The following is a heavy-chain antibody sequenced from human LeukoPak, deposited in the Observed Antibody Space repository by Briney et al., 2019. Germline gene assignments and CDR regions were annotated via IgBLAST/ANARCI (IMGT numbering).Heavy chain of an antibody. CDR1: GGSISSSSYY. D-gene: IGHD1-14*01. Sequence: SETLSLTCTVSGGSISSSSYYWGWLRQPPGKGLEWIGSIYYSGSTYYNPSLKSRVTISVDTSKHQFSLKLSSVTAADTAVYYCARQSGYRNDAFDIWGQGTMVTVSS. CDR3: ARQSGYRNDAFDI. J-gene: IGHJ3*02. CDR2: IYYSGST. V-gene: IGHV4-39*01.